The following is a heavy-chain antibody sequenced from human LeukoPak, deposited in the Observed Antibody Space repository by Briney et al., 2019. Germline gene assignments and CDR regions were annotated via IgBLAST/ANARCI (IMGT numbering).Heavy chain of an antibody. CDR1: GYTFTCYY. Sequence: ASVKVSCKASGYTFTCYYMHWVRQAPGQGLEWMGWINPNSGGTNYAQKFQGRVTMTRDTSISTAYMELSRLRSDDTAVYYCARSCPTISGMVRGVLWFDPWGQGTLVTVSS. CDR2: INPNSGGT. J-gene: IGHJ5*02. V-gene: IGHV1-2*02. D-gene: IGHD3-10*01. CDR3: ARSCPTISGMVRGVLWFDP.